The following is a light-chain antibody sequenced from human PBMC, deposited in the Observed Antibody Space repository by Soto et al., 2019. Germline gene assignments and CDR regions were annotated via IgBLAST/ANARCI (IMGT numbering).Light chain of an antibody. J-gene: IGKJ2*01. CDR3: QHYNGA. CDR2: KAS. Sequence: DIQMTQSPSTLSASVGDRVTITCRASQSISNWLAWYQQKPGKAPNLLIYKASTLESGVPSRFSGGGSGTEFTLTISRLQPDDFATYYCQHYNGAFGQGTNVDIK. CDR1: QSISNW. V-gene: IGKV1-5*03.